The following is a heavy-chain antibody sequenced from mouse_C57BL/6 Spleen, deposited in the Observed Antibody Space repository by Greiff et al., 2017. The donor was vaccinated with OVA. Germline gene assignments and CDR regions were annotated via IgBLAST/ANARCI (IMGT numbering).Heavy chain of an antibody. Sequence: DVKLVESGGGLVQPGGSLSLSCAASGFTFTDYYMSWVRQPPGKALEWLGFIRNKANGYTTEYSASVKGRFTISRDNSQSILYLQMNALRAEDSATYYCARSAYGYDGAWFAYWGQGTLVTVSA. CDR2: IRNKANGYTT. CDR1: GFTFTDYY. J-gene: IGHJ3*01. CDR3: ARSAYGYDGAWFAY. V-gene: IGHV7-3*01. D-gene: IGHD2-2*01.